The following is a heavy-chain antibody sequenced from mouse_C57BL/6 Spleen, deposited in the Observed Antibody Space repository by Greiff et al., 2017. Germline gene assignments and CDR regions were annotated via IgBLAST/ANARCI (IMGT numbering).Heavy chain of an antibody. D-gene: IGHD1-1*01. CDR1: GYTFTSYT. CDR2: INPGSGNT. V-gene: IGHV1-4*01. Sequence: QVQLQQSGAELVRPGASVKLSCKASGYTFTSYTMHWVKQRPGQGLEWIGYINPGSGNTKYNQKFKDKATVTADTSASTAYMQLSSLTSEDSAVYYYALCYGSSDGCAMDYWGQGTSVTVSS. CDR3: ALCYGSSDGCAMDY. J-gene: IGHJ4*01.